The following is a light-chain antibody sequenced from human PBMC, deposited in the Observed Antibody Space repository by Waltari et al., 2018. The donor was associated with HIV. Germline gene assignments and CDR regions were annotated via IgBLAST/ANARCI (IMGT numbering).Light chain of an antibody. Sequence: DIVMTQSPDSLAVSLGERATINCKSSQSLLYSANNKNYLAWSQQKPGQPPKLLIYWASNWESGVPDRLSGSGSGTVFTLTISSLQADDVAVYYCHQYFSAPWTFGQGTKVEIK. CDR1: QSLLYSANNKNY. J-gene: IGKJ1*01. CDR2: WAS. CDR3: HQYFSAPWT. V-gene: IGKV4-1*01.